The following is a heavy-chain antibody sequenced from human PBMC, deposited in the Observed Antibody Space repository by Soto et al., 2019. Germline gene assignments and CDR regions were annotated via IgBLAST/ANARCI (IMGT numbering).Heavy chain of an antibody. J-gene: IGHJ3*01. CDR2: IYNSGST. CDR1: GDSITSYY. V-gene: IGHV4-4*08. D-gene: IGHD2-2*03. CDR3: ARDLGIGSGPFDA. Sequence: QVQLQESGPGLVKPSETLSLTCTVSGDSITSYYWSWIRQPQGKALEWIGYIYNSGSTDNNPSLKSRVTISLDPAKKQFCLKLKSVTAADTAVYYCARDLGIGSGPFDAWGQGTMVTVSA.